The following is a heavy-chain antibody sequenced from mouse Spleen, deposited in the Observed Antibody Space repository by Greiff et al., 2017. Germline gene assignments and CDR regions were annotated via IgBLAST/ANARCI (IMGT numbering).Heavy chain of an antibody. CDR1: GYAFSSSW. J-gene: IGHJ4*01. CDR2: IYPGDGDT. Sequence: VKLQESGPELVKPGASVKISCKASGYAFSSSWMNWVKQRPGKGLEWIGRIYPGDGDTNYNGKFKGKATLTADKSSSTAYMQLSSLTSEDSAVYFCARGNYAMDYWGQGTSVTDSS. V-gene: IGHV1-82*01. CDR3: ARGNYAMDY.